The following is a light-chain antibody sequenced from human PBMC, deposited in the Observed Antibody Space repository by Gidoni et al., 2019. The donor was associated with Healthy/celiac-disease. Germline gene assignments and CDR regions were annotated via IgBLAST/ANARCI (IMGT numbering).Light chain of an antibody. CDR1: QSISSY. V-gene: IGKV1-39*01. CDR3: QQSYSTPRT. Sequence: DIQMTQSTSSLSASVGDRVNITCRASQSISSYLNWYQQKPGKAPKLLIYAASSLQSGVPSRFSGSGSGTDFTLTISSLQPEDFATYYCQQSYSTPRTFGGGTKVEIK. J-gene: IGKJ4*01. CDR2: AAS.